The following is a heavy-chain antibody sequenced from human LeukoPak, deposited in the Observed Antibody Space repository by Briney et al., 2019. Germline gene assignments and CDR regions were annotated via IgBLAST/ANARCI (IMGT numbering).Heavy chain of an antibody. CDR3: ASILTMVLGVPIDY. D-gene: IGHD3-10*01. CDR2: INHSGST. Sequence: SETLSLTCAVYGGSFSGYYWSWIRQPPGKGLEWIGEINHSGSTNYNPSLKSRVTISVDTSKNQFSLKLSSVTAADTAVYYCASILTMVLGVPIDYWGQGTLVTVSS. V-gene: IGHV4-34*01. CDR1: GGSFSGYY. J-gene: IGHJ4*02.